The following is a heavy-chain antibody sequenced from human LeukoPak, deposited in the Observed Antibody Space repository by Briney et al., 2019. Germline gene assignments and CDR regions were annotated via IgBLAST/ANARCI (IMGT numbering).Heavy chain of an antibody. V-gene: IGHV4-31*03. CDR2: IYYSGST. J-gene: IGHJ4*02. CDR1: GGSISSGGYY. Sequence: SQTLSLTCTVSGGSISSGGYYWSWIRQHPGKGLEWIGYIYYSGSTYYNPSLKSRVTISVDTSKNQFSLKLSSVTAADTAVYYCARAYYYGSGSYCHFDYWGQGTLVTVSS. CDR3: ARAYYYGSGSYCHFDY. D-gene: IGHD3-10*01.